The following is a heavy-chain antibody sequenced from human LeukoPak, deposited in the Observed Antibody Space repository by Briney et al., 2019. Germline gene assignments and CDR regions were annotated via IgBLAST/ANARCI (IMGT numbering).Heavy chain of an antibody. CDR3: ARSMATMVRGVSFPPFDH. D-gene: IGHD3-10*01. J-gene: IGHJ4*02. V-gene: IGHV3-21*01. CDR2: ISSSSSYI. Sequence: GGSLRLSCAASGFTFSSYSMNWVRQAPGKGLEWVSSISSSSSYIYYADSVKGRFTISRDNAKNSLYLQMNSLRAEDTAVYYCARSMATMVRGVSFPPFDHWGQGTLVTVSS. CDR1: GFTFSSYS.